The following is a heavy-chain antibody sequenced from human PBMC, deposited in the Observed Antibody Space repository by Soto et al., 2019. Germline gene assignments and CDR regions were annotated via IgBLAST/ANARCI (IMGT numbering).Heavy chain of an antibody. V-gene: IGHV4-30-2*01. Sequence: SETLSLTCAVSGGSISSGGYSWSWIRQPPGKGLEWIGYIYHSGSTYYNPSLKSRVTISVDRSKNQFSLKLSSVTAADTAVYYCARGGQDGMDVWGQGTTVTVSS. CDR2: IYHSGST. J-gene: IGHJ6*02. CDR3: ARGGQDGMDV. CDR1: GGSISSGGYS.